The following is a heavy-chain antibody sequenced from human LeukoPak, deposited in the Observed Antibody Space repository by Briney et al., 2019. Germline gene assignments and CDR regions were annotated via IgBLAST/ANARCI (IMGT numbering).Heavy chain of an antibody. CDR2: INPNSGT. D-gene: IGHD6-13*01. CDR1: GYTFSGYY. Sequence: ASVKVSCKASGYTFSGYYIHWVRQGPGQGLEWMGWINPNSGTNYAQNFQGRVTMTRDTSISTAYMELSRLRSDDTAVYYCAREEQHQRGRHFEYWGQGTLVTVSS. J-gene: IGHJ4*02. V-gene: IGHV1-2*02. CDR3: AREEQHQRGRHFEY.